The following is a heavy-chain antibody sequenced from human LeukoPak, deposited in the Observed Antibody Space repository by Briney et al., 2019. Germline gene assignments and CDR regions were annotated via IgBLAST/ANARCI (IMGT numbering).Heavy chain of an antibody. CDR2: ICSAGST. CDR1: GFTVSSTC. V-gene: IGHV3-66*01. D-gene: IGHD6-25*01. J-gene: IGHJ4*02. CDR3: ARETDLSSGWASQGFDY. Sequence: GGSLRLSCAASGFTVSSTCMSWVRQAPGKGLEWVSVICSAGSTYYAGSVKGRFTISRDNSNNTLFLQMDTLRAEDTAVYYCARETDLSSGWASQGFDYWGQGTLVTVSS.